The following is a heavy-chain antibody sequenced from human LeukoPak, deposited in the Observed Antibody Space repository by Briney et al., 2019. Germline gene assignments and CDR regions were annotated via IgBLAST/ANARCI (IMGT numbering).Heavy chain of an antibody. D-gene: IGHD3-22*01. CDR3: AKDYYDISGSRYDF. CDR1: GFAFSSYA. CDR2: ISGSGGDT. Sequence: PGGSLRLSCAASGFAFSSYAMSWVRQAPGKGLEWVSAISGSGGDTWYADSVRGRFTISRDNSKNTLYMQVNSLRAEGTAVYYCAKDYYDISGSRYDFWGQGTLVTVSS. J-gene: IGHJ4*02. V-gene: IGHV3-23*01.